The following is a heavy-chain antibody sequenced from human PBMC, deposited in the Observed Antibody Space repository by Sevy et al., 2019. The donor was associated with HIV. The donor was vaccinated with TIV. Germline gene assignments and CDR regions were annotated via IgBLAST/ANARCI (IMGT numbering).Heavy chain of an antibody. V-gene: IGHV3-30*02. CDR3: AKGGKGYCISTSCLADAFDI. Sequence: GGSLRLSCAASGFSLTTSDMHWVRQAPGKGLEWVAYVRNDGSNKYYADSVRDRFTISRDSPKNTFYLQMNSLRDEDTAVYYCAKGGKGYCISTSCLADAFDIWGQGTMVTVSS. J-gene: IGHJ3*02. CDR2: VRNDGSNK. D-gene: IGHD2-2*01. CDR1: GFSLTTSD.